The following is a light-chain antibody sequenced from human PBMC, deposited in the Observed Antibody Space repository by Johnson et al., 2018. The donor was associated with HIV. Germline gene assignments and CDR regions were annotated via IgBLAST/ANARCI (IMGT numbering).Light chain of an antibody. CDR2: DNN. CDR1: SSNIGNNY. V-gene: IGLV1-51*01. CDR3: GQGDSSLSTPNYV. J-gene: IGLJ1*01. Sequence: QSVLTQPPSVSAAPGQKVTISCSGSSSNIGNNYVSWYQQLPGTAPKLLIYDNNKRPSGIPDRFSGSKSGTSATLGISGLPTGDEADYYCGQGDSSLSTPNYVFGAGTKVTVL.